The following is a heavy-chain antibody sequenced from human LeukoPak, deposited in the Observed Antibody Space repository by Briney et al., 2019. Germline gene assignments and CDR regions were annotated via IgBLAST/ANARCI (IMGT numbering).Heavy chain of an antibody. CDR1: GGSFSGYY. CDR2: INHSGST. V-gene: IGHV4-34*01. J-gene: IGHJ4*02. Sequence: SETLSLTCAVYGGSFSGYYWSWIRQPPGKGREWIGEINHSGSTNYNPSLKSRVTISVDTSKNQFSLKLSSVTAADTAVYYCARHEKLGQFDYWGQGTLVTVSS. D-gene: IGHD3-10*01. CDR3: ARHEKLGQFDY.